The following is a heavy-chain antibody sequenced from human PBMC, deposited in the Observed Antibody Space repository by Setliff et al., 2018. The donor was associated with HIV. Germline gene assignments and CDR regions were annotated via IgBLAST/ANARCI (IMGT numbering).Heavy chain of an antibody. Sequence: ASVKVSCKASGYTFTGYYMHWVRQAPGQGLEWMGWINPNSGVTNYAQKFQGRVTMTRDTSISTAYMELSRLRSDDTAVYYCAREIFPLVIVVVFDAFDIWGQGTMVTVSS. CDR3: AREIFPLVIVVVFDAFDI. CDR1: GYTFTGYY. CDR2: INPNSGVT. V-gene: IGHV1-2*02. J-gene: IGHJ3*02. D-gene: IGHD3-22*01.